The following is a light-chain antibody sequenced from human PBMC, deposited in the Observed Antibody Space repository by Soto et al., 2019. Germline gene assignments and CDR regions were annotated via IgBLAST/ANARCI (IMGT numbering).Light chain of an antibody. CDR3: QQLNNYPIT. CDR1: QGISSY. CDR2: AAS. J-gene: IGKJ5*01. V-gene: IGKV1-9*01. Sequence: IQLTQSPSSLSASAGDRVTITCRACQGISSYLAWYQQKPGKAPKLLISAASTLQSGVPSRFSGSASGTDFTLTISSLQPEDFATYYCQQLNNYPITFGQGTRLEIK.